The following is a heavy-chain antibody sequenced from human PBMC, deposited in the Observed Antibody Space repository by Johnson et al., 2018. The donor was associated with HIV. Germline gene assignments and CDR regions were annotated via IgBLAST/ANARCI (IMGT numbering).Heavy chain of an antibody. CDR1: GFTFGDYA. V-gene: IGHV3-49*04. Sequence: VQLVESGGGVVQPGGSLRLSCTASGFTFGDYAMSWVRQAPGKGLEWVGFIRSKAYGGTTEYAASVKGRFTISRDNAKKSLYLQMMSLRAEDTALYYCARGTNYYDSSNNQGGNAFDIWGQGTMVTVSS. CDR2: IRSKAYGGTT. D-gene: IGHD3-22*01. CDR3: ARGTNYYDSSNNQGGNAFDI. J-gene: IGHJ3*02.